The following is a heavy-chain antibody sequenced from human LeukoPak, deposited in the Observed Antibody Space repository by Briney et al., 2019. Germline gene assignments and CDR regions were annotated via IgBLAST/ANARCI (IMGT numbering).Heavy chain of an antibody. CDR3: ARDLWAEPGTSFADACDI. V-gene: IGHV4-39*07. CDR2: IYYSGST. Sequence: NPSETLSLTCTVSGGSISSSSYYWGWIRQPPGKGLEWIGSIYYSGSTNYNPSLNSRVTISVDTSKNQFSLKLSSVTAADTAVYYCARDLWAEPGTSFADACDIWGQGTMVTVSS. J-gene: IGHJ3*02. CDR1: GGSISSSSYY. D-gene: IGHD6-13*01.